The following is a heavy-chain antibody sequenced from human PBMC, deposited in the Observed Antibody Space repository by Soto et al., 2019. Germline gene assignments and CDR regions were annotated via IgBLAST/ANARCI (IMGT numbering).Heavy chain of an antibody. CDR2: ITGRNSGYRT. D-gene: IGHD1-26*01. J-gene: IGHJ5*02. V-gene: IGHV3-15*07. CDR3: TTDPPVGLMGLGS. CDR1: GFSFTEAW. Sequence: PGGSLRLSCAASGFSFTEAWVNWVRQAPGKGLEWGGRITGRNSGYRTDYAAPVKGRFTVSRDDPQNTAYLQMNSLQTEDTAVYYCTTDPPVGLMGLGSWGKGTMVTLSS.